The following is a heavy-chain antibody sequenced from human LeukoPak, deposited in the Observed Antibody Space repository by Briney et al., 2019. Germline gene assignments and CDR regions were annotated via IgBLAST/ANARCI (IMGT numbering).Heavy chain of an antibody. Sequence: GGSLRLSCAASGFTFGSYWMIWVRQAPGEGLEWVANINQAGSDRRYVDSVKGRFTISRDNSRSTLYLQMNSLRPEDTAIYYCAREGYYGSGSPPSLYFDYWGQGTLVTVSS. V-gene: IGHV3-7*01. D-gene: IGHD3-10*01. J-gene: IGHJ4*02. CDR2: INQAGSDR. CDR1: GFTFGSYW. CDR3: AREGYYGSGSPPSLYFDY.